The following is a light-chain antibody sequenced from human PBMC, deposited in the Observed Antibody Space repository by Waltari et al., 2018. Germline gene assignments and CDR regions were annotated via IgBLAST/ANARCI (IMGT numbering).Light chain of an antibody. CDR1: QSINHY. CDR3: QQRANWPPYT. J-gene: IGKJ2*01. Sequence: ETVLTQSPATLSLSPGETVTLSCRASQSINHYLAWYQQRPGQAPRLLIYDASTRATGIPARFSGSGSGTDFTLTISSLEPEDFAVYYCQQRANWPPYTFGQGTKLEI. CDR2: DAS. V-gene: IGKV3-11*01.